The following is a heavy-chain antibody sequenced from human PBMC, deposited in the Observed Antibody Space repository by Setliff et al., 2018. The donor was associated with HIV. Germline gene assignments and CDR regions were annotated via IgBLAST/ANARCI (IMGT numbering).Heavy chain of an antibody. V-gene: IGHV3-33*01. Sequence: GGSLRLSCAASGFTFSTYGMHWVRQVPGKGLEWVALIWYDGSEKYFADSVKGRFTISRDTSKNTLYLQLDTLTAEDTAVYYCATSPLPGSSDYIWGSDYLDYWGQGALVTVSS. CDR2: IWYDGSEK. CDR3: ATSPLPGSSDYIWGSDYLDY. J-gene: IGHJ4*02. D-gene: IGHD3-16*01. CDR1: GFTFSTYG.